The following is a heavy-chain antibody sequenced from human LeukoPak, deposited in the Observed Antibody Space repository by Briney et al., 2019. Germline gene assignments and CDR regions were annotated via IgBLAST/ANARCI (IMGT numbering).Heavy chain of an antibody. D-gene: IGHD1-14*01. CDR2: IYYSGST. J-gene: IGHJ5*02. Sequence: LETPSLPCTVSGGSIRSYYWSWIRQPPRQGLEWIGYIYYSGSTNYNPSLKSRVTISVDTSKNQFSLKLSSVTAADTAVYYCARSITGTSIDPWGQGTLVTVSS. CDR3: ARSITGTSIDP. V-gene: IGHV4-59*01. CDR1: GGSIRSYY.